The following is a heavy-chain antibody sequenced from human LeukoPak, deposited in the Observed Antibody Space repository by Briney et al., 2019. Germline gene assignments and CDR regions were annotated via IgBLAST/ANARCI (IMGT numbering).Heavy chain of an antibody. V-gene: IGHV4-34*01. CDR3: ARDVDTAYYFDY. D-gene: IGHD5-18*01. CDR1: GGSFSGYY. CDR2: INHSGST. J-gene: IGHJ4*02. Sequence: SETLSITCADYGGSFSGYYWSWIRQPPGKGLEWIGEINHSGSTNYNPSLKSRVTISVDTSKNQFSLKLSSVTAADTAVYYCARDVDTAYYFDYWGQGTLVTVSS.